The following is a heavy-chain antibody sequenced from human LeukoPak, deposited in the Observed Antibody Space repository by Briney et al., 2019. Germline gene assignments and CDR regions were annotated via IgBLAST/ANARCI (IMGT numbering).Heavy chain of an antibody. CDR1: GYTFTGYH. CDR2: INPNTGGT. J-gene: IGHJ6*02. D-gene: IGHD5-12*01. Sequence: ASVKVSCKASGYTFTGYHMHWVRQAPGQGLEWMGRINPNTGGTDYAQKFQGRVTMTRDTSISTAYMDLSRLRSDDTAVYYCARGGYSGYDWHYYYGMDVWGQGTTVTVSS. V-gene: IGHV1-2*06. CDR3: ARGGYSGYDWHYYYGMDV.